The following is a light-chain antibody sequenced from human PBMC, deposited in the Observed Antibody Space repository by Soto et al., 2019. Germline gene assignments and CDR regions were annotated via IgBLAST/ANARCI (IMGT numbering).Light chain of an antibody. J-gene: IGKJ1*01. CDR2: KAS. CDR1: QTISTW. V-gene: IGKV1-5*03. Sequence: KMTQSPSTLSASLGDRVTITCRASQTISTWLAWYQQKPGKAPNLLIYKASSLESGVPPRFSGSGSGTEFTLTISRLQTDDLATYYCQQYHSYSWTVGQGTKMEIK. CDR3: QQYHSYSWT.